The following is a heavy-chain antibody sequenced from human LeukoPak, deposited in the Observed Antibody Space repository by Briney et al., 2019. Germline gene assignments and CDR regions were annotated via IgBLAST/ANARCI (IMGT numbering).Heavy chain of an antibody. CDR3: VRGCGRASCPYFFDS. J-gene: IGHJ4*01. CDR2: IRQDGSET. CDR1: GFIFSTYW. V-gene: IGHV3-7*01. D-gene: IGHD2-2*01. Sequence: GGSLRLSCAASGFIFSTYWMSWVRQAPGEGLEWVATIRQDGSETHYVGSVRGRFTISRDNAKNSLYLQVNSLRAEDTAVYYCVRGCGRASCPYFFDSWGHGSLVTVSS.